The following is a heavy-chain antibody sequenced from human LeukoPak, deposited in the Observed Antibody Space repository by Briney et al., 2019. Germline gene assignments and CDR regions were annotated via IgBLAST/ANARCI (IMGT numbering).Heavy chain of an antibody. Sequence: GASVKVSRKASAYSFTSYDVNWVRQATGQGLEWMGWMNPNSGNTGYAQKFQGRVTMTRNTSISTAYMELSSLRSEDTAVYYCARAGGWNPSYWGQGTLVIVS. CDR3: ARAGGWNPSY. D-gene: IGHD1-1*01. J-gene: IGHJ4*02. CDR1: AYSFTSYD. CDR2: MNPNSGNT. V-gene: IGHV1-8*01.